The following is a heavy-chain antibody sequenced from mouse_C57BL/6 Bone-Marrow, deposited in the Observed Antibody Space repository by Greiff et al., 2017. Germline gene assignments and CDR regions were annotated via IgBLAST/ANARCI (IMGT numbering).Heavy chain of an antibody. V-gene: IGHV5-6*01. CDR3: AGYYYDYFDY. J-gene: IGHJ2*01. Sequence: EVKLVESGGDLVKPGGSLKLSCAASGFTFSSYGMSWVRQTPDKRLEWVATISSGGSYTYYPDSVKGRFTISRDNAKNTQYLQLSSLKSEDTAMYYCAGYYYDYFDYWGQGTTLTVSS. D-gene: IGHD1-1*01. CDR1: GFTFSSYG. CDR2: ISSGGSYT.